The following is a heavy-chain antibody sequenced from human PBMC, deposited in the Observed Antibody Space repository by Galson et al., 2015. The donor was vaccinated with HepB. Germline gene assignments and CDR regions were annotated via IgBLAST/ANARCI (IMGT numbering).Heavy chain of an antibody. Sequence: LRLSCAASGFTFSGSAIHWVRQAPGKGPEWVGRIRSKADNYATAYVESLRGRFTISRDDSKNTAYLHMNSLKTEDTAVYYCTRLGDFSGYSSRWGQGTLVTVSS. CDR1: GFTFSGSA. CDR3: TRLGDFSGYSSR. V-gene: IGHV3-73*01. J-gene: IGHJ4*02. CDR2: IRSKADNYAT. D-gene: IGHD6-13*01.